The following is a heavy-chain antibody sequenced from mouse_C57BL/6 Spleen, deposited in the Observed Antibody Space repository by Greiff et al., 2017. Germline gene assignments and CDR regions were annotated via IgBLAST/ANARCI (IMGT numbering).Heavy chain of an antibody. D-gene: IGHD3-2*02. Sequence: EVQLQQSGPGLVKPSQSLSLPCSVTGYSITSGYYWNWIRQFPGNKLEWMGYISYDGSNNYNPSLKNRISITRDTSKNQFFLKLNSVTTEDTATYYCARGTAQATFAYWGQGTLVTVSA. CDR1: GYSITSGYY. CDR2: ISYDGSN. CDR3: ARGTAQATFAY. J-gene: IGHJ3*01. V-gene: IGHV3-6*01.